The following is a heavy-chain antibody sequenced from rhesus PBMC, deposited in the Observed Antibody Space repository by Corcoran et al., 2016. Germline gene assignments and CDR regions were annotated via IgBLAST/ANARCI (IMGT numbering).Heavy chain of an antibody. Sequence: QLQLQESGPGLVKPSETLSLTCAVSGGSITSNYWTWIRQPPGKGLEWIGSISGRGGRNDDSPSLKSRVTSSTDTSKNQFSLKLSAVTAADTAVYYCARETGYWGQGILVTVSS. D-gene: IGHD3-28*01. CDR1: GGSITSNY. CDR2: ISGRGGRN. CDR3: ARETGY. J-gene: IGHJ5-2*01. V-gene: IGHV4-173*01.